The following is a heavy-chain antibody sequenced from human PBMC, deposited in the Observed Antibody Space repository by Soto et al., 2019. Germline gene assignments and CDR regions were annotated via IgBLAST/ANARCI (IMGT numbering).Heavy chain of an antibody. CDR3: ASMKYYDPRAWWFDP. J-gene: IGHJ5*02. D-gene: IGHD3-3*01. Sequence: PSETLSLTCTVSGGSISSGGYYWSWIRQHPGKGLEWIGYIYYSGSTYYNPSLKSRVTISVDTSKNQFSLKLSSVTAADTAVYYCASMKYYDPRAWWFDPWGQGTLLTVSS. CDR1: GGSISSGGYY. CDR2: IYYSGST. V-gene: IGHV4-31*03.